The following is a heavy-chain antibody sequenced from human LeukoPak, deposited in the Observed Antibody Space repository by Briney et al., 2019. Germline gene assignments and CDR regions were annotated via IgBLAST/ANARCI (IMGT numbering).Heavy chain of an antibody. V-gene: IGHV4-59*01. CDR1: GCSISRYY. Sequence: SETLSLTCTVSGCSISRYYWSLIRQPPGKGLEWIGYIYYSGSTNYNPSLKSRVTISVDTSNNQFSLKLSSVTAADTAVYYCAREAAGGAAFDIWGQGTMVTVSS. D-gene: IGHD3-10*01. CDR2: IYYSGST. CDR3: AREAAGGAAFDI. J-gene: IGHJ3*02.